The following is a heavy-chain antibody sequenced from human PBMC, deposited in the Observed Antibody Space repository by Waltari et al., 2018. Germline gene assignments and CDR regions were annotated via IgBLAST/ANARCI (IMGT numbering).Heavy chain of an antibody. CDR1: GYSISSGSY. CDR2: MHHSGTT. Sequence: QVQLQESGPGLVKPSETLSLTCAVSGYSISSGSYWSWHPQPPGEGLEWIGCMHHSGTTYYNPSLKSRVTISVDTSKNQFSLKLSSVTAADTAVYYCARRVSTGWQYNYFDYWGQGTPVTVSS. V-gene: IGHV4-38-2*01. CDR3: ARRVSTGWQYNYFDY. D-gene: IGHD6-25*01. J-gene: IGHJ4*02.